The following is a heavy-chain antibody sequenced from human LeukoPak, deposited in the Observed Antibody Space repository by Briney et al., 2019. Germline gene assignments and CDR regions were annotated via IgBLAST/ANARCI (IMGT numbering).Heavy chain of an antibody. CDR2: IYYSGST. CDR1: GGSISSYY. V-gene: IGHV4-59*01. Sequence: PETLSLTCTVSGGSISSYYWSWIRQPPGKGLEWIGYIYYSGSTNYNPSLKSRVTISVDTSKNQFSLKLSSVTAADTAVYYCASVTGTIYYYMDVWGKGTTVTVSS. CDR3: ASVTGTIYYYMDV. D-gene: IGHD1-7*01. J-gene: IGHJ6*03.